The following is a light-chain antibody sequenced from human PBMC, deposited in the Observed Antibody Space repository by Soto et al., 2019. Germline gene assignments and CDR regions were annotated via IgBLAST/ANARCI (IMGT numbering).Light chain of an antibody. CDR3: QQYNNWPET. CDR2: DSS. CDR1: QSVSSN. V-gene: IGKV3-15*01. J-gene: IGKJ1*01. Sequence: EIVMTQSPATLSVSPGERATLSCRASQSVSSNLAWYQQKVGQAPRFLIYDSSTRANGIPGRFSGSGSGTEFTLTISSLQSEDFAVYYCQQYNNWPETFGQGTKVEIK.